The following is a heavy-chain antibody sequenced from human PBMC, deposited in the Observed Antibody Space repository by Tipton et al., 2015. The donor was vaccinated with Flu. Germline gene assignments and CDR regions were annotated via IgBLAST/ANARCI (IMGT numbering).Heavy chain of an antibody. CDR1: GGSISGYY. CDR2: IYYSGST. J-gene: IGHJ4*02. Sequence: TLSLTCTVSGGSISGYYWSWIRQPPGKGLEWIAYIYYSGSTNYNPSLKSRVTISVDMSKNQFSLKLNSVTAADTAVYYCARSPGYYFDYSGPGTLVTVSS. CDR3: ARSPGYYFDY. V-gene: IGHV4-59*07.